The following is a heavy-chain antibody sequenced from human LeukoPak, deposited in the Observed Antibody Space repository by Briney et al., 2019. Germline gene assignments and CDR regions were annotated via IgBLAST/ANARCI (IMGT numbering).Heavy chain of an antibody. J-gene: IGHJ4*02. Sequence: PGGSLRLSCVASGVTLSNYAMSWARQAPGKGLEWVSSISSSSSYIYYADSVKGRFTISRDNAKNSLYLQMNSLRAEDTAVYYCARDSSWDGYWGQGTLVTVSS. CDR2: ISSSSSYI. D-gene: IGHD2-2*01. V-gene: IGHV3-21*01. CDR3: ARDSSWDGY. CDR1: GVTLSNYA.